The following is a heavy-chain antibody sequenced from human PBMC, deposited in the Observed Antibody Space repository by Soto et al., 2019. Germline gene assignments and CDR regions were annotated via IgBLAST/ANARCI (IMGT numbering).Heavy chain of an antibody. CDR3: ARDGTLYDSRAYYYLY. D-gene: IGHD3-22*01. J-gene: IGHJ4*02. CDR1: GGTFSSYT. V-gene: IGHV1-69*13. CDR2: ITPMFGIP. Sequence: GASVKVFCKASGGTFSSYTITWVRQAPGQGLEWMGGITPMFGIPNYAQKFRGRVTITADESTSTAYMELSSLRSEDTAIYFCARDGTLYDSRAYYYLYWGQGTLVTVSS.